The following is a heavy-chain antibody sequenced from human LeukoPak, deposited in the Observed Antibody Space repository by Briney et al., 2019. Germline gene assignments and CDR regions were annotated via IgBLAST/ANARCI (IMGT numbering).Heavy chain of an antibody. CDR1: GYTFTKND. V-gene: IGHV1-69*04. Sequence: GASVKVSCKASGYTFTKNDINWVRQATGQGLEWMGRIIPILGIANYAQKFQGRVTITADKSTSTAYMELSSLRSEDTAVYYCARTYYYDSSGYPTFDYWGQGTLVTVSS. CDR3: ARTYYYDSSGYPTFDY. D-gene: IGHD3-22*01. J-gene: IGHJ4*02. CDR2: IIPILGIA.